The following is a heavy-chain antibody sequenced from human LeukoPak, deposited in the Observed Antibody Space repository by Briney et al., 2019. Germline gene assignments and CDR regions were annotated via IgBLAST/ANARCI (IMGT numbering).Heavy chain of an antibody. J-gene: IGHJ6*04. CDR3: IAHFPYFYGFDV. CDR1: GFTIGTAW. Sequence: GGSLRLSCVSSGFTIGTAWMSWVRQAPGKGLEWLGHIKSEGEGATTDYAAPAKGRFAISRDDSKNMIYPQMSSLKIDDTAIYYCIAHFPYFYGFDVWGKGTTVTVSS. CDR2: IKSEGEGATT. D-gene: IGHD3-3*02. V-gene: IGHV3-15*01.